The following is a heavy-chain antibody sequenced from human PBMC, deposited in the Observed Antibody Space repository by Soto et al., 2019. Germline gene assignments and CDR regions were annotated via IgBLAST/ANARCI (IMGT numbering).Heavy chain of an antibody. CDR1: GYGFTSYW. D-gene: IGHD3-22*01. V-gene: IGHV5-51*01. CDR3: AKDADFDTRNLHH. Sequence: GESLKISCKGSGYGFTSYWIGWVRQMPGKGLEWMGIIYPGDSDTRYSPSFQGQVTISADKSISTAYLQWSSLKASDTAMYYCAKDADFDTRNLHHWGQGTLVTVSS. CDR2: IYPGDSDT. J-gene: IGHJ5*02.